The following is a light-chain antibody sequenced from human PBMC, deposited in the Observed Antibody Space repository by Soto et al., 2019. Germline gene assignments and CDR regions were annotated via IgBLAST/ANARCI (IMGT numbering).Light chain of an antibody. CDR2: ENN. CDR3: GTWDSSLRVVV. V-gene: IGLV1-51*01. Sequence: QSVMTQPPSVSAAPGQKVTISCSGSSSNIGGNSVSWYQQLPGAAPKLLIYENNKRPSGIPDRFSGSKSGTSATLGITGLQTGDEAYYYCGTWDSSLRVVVFGGGTKLTVL. J-gene: IGLJ2*01. CDR1: SSNIGGNS.